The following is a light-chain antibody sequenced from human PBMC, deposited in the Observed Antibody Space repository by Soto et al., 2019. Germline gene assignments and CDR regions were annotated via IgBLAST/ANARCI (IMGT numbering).Light chain of an antibody. CDR1: SGSITTNY. CDR3: QSYDTVWV. J-gene: IGLJ3*02. V-gene: IGLV6-57*01. Sequence: NFMLTQPHSVSESPGKTVTNSCTRSSGSITTNYVQWYQHRPGRSPTTVIYEDDQRPSGVPDRFSGSIDRSSNSASLTISGLKTEDEADYYCQSYDTVWVLGGGTKVTVL. CDR2: EDD.